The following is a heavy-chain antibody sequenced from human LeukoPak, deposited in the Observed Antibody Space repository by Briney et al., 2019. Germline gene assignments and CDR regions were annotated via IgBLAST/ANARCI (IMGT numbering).Heavy chain of an antibody. CDR3: TKELHVAVAVADYYYFYMDV. Sequence: GGSLRPSCAASGFAFSSFAMGWVRQSPGKGLEWLSTINGGGNTTFYADSVKGRFTISRDNSKNTLYLHMDSLRPDDTAIYYCTKELHVAVAVADYYYFYMDVWGRGTAVTVSS. D-gene: IGHD6-19*01. J-gene: IGHJ6*03. V-gene: IGHV3-23*01. CDR2: INGGGNTT. CDR1: GFAFSSFA.